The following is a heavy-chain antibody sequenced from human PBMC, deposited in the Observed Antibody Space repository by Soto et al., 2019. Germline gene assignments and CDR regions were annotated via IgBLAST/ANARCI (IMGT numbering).Heavy chain of an antibody. V-gene: IGHV1-18*01. CDR3: ARAVAGPRFSDY. CDR1: GYTFTSYG. Sequence: QVQLVQSGAEVKKPGASVQVSCKASGYTFTSYGISWVRQAPGQGLEWMGWISAYNGNTNYAQQLQGRVTMITGTSTRTAYLELRSMRSDDTAVYYCARAVAGPRFSDYWGQLTLVTVSS. D-gene: IGHD6-19*01. CDR2: ISAYNGNT. J-gene: IGHJ4*02.